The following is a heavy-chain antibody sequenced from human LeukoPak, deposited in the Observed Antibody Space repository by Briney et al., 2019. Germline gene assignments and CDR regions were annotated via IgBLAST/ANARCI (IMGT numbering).Heavy chain of an antibody. D-gene: IGHD2-2*01. CDR1: GGTFSSYA. CDR2: IIPIFGTA. Sequence: ASVKVSCKASGGTFSSYAISWVRQAPGQGLEWMGGIIPIFGTANYAQKFQGRVTITADESTSTAYMELSSLRSEDTAVYYCARVVLYCSSTSCSPFDYWGQGTPVTVSS. J-gene: IGHJ4*02. V-gene: IGHV1-69*13. CDR3: ARVVLYCSSTSCSPFDY.